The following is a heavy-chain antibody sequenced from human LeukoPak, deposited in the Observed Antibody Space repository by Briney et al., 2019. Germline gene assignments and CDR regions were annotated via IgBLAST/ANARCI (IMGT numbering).Heavy chain of an antibody. CDR1: GGSISSYY. J-gene: IGHJ6*03. Sequence: SETLSLTCTVSGGSISSYYWSWIRQPPGKGLEWIGYIYYSGSTNYNPSLKSRVTISVDASKNQFSLKLSSVTAADTAVYYCARGWYYYGSGSYTASYYYYYYMDVWGKGTTVTVSS. CDR2: IYYSGST. V-gene: IGHV4-59*01. CDR3: ARGWYYYGSGSYTASYYYYYYMDV. D-gene: IGHD3-10*01.